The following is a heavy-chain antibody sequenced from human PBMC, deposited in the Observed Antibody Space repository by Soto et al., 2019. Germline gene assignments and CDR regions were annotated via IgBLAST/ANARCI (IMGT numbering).Heavy chain of an antibody. CDR1: GGSISSYY. J-gene: IGHJ4*02. CDR2: IYYSGST. CDR3: ARSGSYLTSNFDY. D-gene: IGHD1-26*01. V-gene: IGHV4-59*01. Sequence: SETLSLTCTVSGGSISSYYWSWIRQPPGKGLEWIGYIYYSGSTNYNPSLKSRVTISVDTSKNQFSLKLSSVTAADTAVYYCARSGSYLTSNFDYWGPGTLVTVSS.